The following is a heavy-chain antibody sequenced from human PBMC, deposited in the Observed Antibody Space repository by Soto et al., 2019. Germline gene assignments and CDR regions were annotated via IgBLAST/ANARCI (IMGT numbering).Heavy chain of an antibody. Sequence: SVKVSCKSSVYTFSRYGIMWVRQAPGQGLEWMGWISAYNGNTNSAEKLRGRLTMTTDASTTTAYMELRSLRSDDTAIYYCARDQGFRVVINSNWFDPWGQGSVVTVSS. CDR1: VYTFSRYG. D-gene: IGHD2-21*01. CDR2: ISAYNGNT. CDR3: ARDQGFRVVINSNWFDP. J-gene: IGHJ5*02. V-gene: IGHV1-18*01.